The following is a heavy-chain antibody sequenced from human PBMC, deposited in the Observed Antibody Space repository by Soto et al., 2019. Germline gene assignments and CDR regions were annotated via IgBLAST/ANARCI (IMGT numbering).Heavy chain of an antibody. D-gene: IGHD3-22*01. CDR1: GYTFTRYG. CDR2: INPGNGNT. V-gene: IGHV1-3*01. Sequence: ASVKVSCKASGYTFTRYGINWVRQAPGRGLEWMGWINPGNGNTKDSQQFQGRVIIDSDASASTAYMELSSLRSEDTAVYYCARGGYFDSSNYLAYWGLGTLVTVSS. J-gene: IGHJ4*02. CDR3: ARGGYFDSSNYLAY.